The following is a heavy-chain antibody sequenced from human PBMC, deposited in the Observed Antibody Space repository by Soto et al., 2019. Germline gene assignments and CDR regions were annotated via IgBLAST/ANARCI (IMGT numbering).Heavy chain of an antibody. Sequence: QVQLVQSGAEVKKPGSSVKVSCKASGGTFSSYTISWVRQAPGQGLEWMGRIIPSLGIANYAQKCQGRVTITADNSTSTAYMELSSRRAEDTAVDYCAIRKFHNWNDVGYDWSDPWGQGTLVTVAS. CDR1: GGTFSSYT. CDR2: IIPSLGIA. CDR3: AIRKFHNWNDVGYDWSDP. J-gene: IGHJ5*02. D-gene: IGHD1-1*01. V-gene: IGHV1-69*02.